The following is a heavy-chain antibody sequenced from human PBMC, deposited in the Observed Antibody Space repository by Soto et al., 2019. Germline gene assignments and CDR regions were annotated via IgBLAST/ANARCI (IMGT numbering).Heavy chain of an antibody. Sequence: SETQSLTSAVSGGSISSRGYSWSWIRQPPGKGLEWIGYIYHSGSTYYNPSLKSRVTISVDRSKNQFSLKLSSVTAADTAVYYCARTPDIWGQGTMVTVSS. J-gene: IGHJ3*02. V-gene: IGHV4-30-2*01. CDR3: ARTPDI. CDR2: IYHSGST. CDR1: GGSISSRGYS.